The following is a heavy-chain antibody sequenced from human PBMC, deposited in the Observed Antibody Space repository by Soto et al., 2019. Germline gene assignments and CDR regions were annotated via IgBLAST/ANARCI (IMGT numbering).Heavy chain of an antibody. D-gene: IGHD6-6*01. V-gene: IGHV4-31*03. J-gene: IGHJ6*02. CDR2: IYYSGST. Sequence: RSLTCTVSGGSISSGGYYWSWIRQHPGKGLEWIGYIYYSGSTYYNPSLKSRVTISVDTSKNQFSLKLSSVTAADTAVYYCARDTGSSSSYYYYGMDVWGQGTTVTVSS. CDR1: GGSISSGGYY. CDR3: ARDTGSSSSYYYYGMDV.